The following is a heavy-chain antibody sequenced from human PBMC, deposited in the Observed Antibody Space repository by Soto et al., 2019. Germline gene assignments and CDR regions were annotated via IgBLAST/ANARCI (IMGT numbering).Heavy chain of an antibody. D-gene: IGHD3-22*01. J-gene: IGHJ4*02. CDR3: AKVSMIVVVMPFDY. CDR1: GFTFSSYA. Sequence: GGSLRLSCAASGFTFSSYAMSWVRQAPGKGLEWVSAISGSGGSTYYADSVKGRFTISRDNAKNTLYLQMNSLRAEDTAVYYCAKVSMIVVVMPFDYWGQGTLVTVSS. CDR2: ISGSGGST. V-gene: IGHV3-23*01.